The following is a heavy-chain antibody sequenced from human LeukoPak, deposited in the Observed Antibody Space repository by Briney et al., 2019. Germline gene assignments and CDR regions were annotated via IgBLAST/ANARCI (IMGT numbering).Heavy chain of an antibody. CDR2: INAYNGNT. CDR3: TRDLLQWLVPHFVF. J-gene: IGHJ4*02. Sequence: AAVKVSCQDSGYTFPSYGISWVRPAPGQGLAWMGWINAYNGNTNYAQKLQGRVTMTTDTSTSTAYIELRSLRSDDTAVYYGTRDLLQWLVPHFVFWGERTLVTVSS. V-gene: IGHV1-18*01. D-gene: IGHD6-19*01. CDR1: GYTFPSYG.